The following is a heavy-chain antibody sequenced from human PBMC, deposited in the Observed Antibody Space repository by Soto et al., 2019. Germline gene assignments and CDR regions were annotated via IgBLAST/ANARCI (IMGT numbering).Heavy chain of an antibody. J-gene: IGHJ4*02. D-gene: IGHD2-15*01. CDR1: GFTFSTYS. V-gene: IGHV3-21*01. CDR2: ISTTSAYI. CDR3: ARDRCSGGACYSFNS. Sequence: GGSLRLSCAASGFTFSTYSMNWVRQAPGKGLEWVSSISTTSAYIYYADSVKGRFTISRDNAKSSLYLQMNTLRADDTAVYYCARDRCSGGACYSFNSWGQGTLGTVSS.